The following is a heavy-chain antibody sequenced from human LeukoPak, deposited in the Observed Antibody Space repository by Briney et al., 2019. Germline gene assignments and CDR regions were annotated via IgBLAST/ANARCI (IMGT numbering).Heavy chain of an antibody. Sequence: ASVKVSCKASGGTFSSYAISWVRQAPGQGLEWMGGIIPIFGTANYAQKFQGRVTITTEESTSTAYMELSSLRSEDTAVYYCAREGITIFGVVNNWFDPWGQGTLVTVSS. CDR2: IIPIFGTA. CDR1: GGTFSSYA. CDR3: AREGITIFGVVNNWFDP. V-gene: IGHV1-69*05. J-gene: IGHJ5*02. D-gene: IGHD3-3*01.